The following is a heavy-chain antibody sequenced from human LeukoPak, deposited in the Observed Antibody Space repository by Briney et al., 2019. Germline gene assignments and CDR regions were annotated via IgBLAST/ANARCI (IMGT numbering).Heavy chain of an antibody. V-gene: IGHV4-38-2*01. D-gene: IGHD6-13*01. CDR1: GYSISSGYY. Sequence: SETLSLTCAVSGYSISSGYYWGWIRQPPGKGLEWIGSIYHSGSTYYNPSLKSRVTISVDTSKNQFSLKLSSVTAADTAVYYCARNLDQYSSLDNYYFDYWGQGTLVTVSS. CDR2: IYHSGST. J-gene: IGHJ4*02. CDR3: ARNLDQYSSLDNYYFDY.